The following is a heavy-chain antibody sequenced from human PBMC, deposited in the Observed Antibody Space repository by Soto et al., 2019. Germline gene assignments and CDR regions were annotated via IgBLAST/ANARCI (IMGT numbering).Heavy chain of an antibody. CDR3: ARGRSGYDAGWFDP. V-gene: IGHV4-34*01. D-gene: IGHD5-12*01. CDR2: INHSGST. J-gene: IGHJ5*02. CDR1: GGSFSGYY. Sequence: SETLSLTCAVYGGSFSGYYCSWIRQPPGKGLEWIGEINHSGSTNYNPSLKSRVTISVDTSKNQFSLKLSSVTAADTAVYYCARGRSGYDAGWFDPWGQGTLVTVSS.